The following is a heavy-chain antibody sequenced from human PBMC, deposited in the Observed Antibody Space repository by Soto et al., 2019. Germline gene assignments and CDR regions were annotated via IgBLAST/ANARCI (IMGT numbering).Heavy chain of an antibody. CDR2: IYYSGST. J-gene: IGHJ5*02. Sequence: SETLSLTCTVSGGSISSGDYYWSWIRQPPGKGLEWIGYIYYSGSTYHNPSLKSRVTISVDTSKNQFSLKLSSVTAADTAVYYCARGYCSSTSCYESVVWFDPWGQGTLVTVSS. D-gene: IGHD2-2*01. CDR1: GGSISSGDYY. CDR3: ARGYCSSTSCYESVVWFDP. V-gene: IGHV4-30-4*01.